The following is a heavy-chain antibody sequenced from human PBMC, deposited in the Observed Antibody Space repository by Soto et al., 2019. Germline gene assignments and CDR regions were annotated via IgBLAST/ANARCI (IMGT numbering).Heavy chain of an antibody. CDR1: GYTFTSYY. D-gene: IGHD1-1*01. CDR2: INPSGGST. J-gene: IGHJ6*02. V-gene: IGHV1-46*01. Sequence: ASVKVSCKASGYTFTSYYMHWVRQAPGQGLEWMGIINPSGGSTSYAQKFQGRVTMTRDTSTSTVYMELSSLRSEDTAVYYCARVKLAERGSYYYYYGMDVWGQGTTVTVSS. CDR3: ARVKLAERGSYYYYYGMDV.